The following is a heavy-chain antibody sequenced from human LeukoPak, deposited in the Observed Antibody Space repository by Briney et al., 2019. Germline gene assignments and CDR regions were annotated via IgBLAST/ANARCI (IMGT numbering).Heavy chain of an antibody. CDR1: GGTFSSYA. V-gene: IGHV1-69*06. CDR2: IIPIFGTA. CDR3: ATQGDVVVTPRLDY. Sequence: GASVKVSCKASGGTFSSYAISWVRQAPGQGLEWMGGIIPIFGTANYAQKFQGRVTITADKSTSTAYMELSSLRSEDTAVYYCATQGDVVVTPRLDYWGQGTLVTVSS. J-gene: IGHJ4*02. D-gene: IGHD2-21*02.